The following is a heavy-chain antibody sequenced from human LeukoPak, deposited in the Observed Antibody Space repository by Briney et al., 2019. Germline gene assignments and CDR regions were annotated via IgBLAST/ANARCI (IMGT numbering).Heavy chain of an antibody. CDR1: GFTFSSYS. D-gene: IGHD6-13*01. Sequence: GGSLRLSCAASGFTFSSYSMNWVRQAPGKGLEWVSSISSSSSDIYYADSVKGRFTISRDNAKNSLYLQMNSLRAKDTAVYYCVGWINRIAAAGTHDAFDIWGQGTKVTVSS. CDR2: ISSSSSDI. V-gene: IGHV3-21*01. J-gene: IGHJ3*02. CDR3: VGWINRIAAAGTHDAFDI.